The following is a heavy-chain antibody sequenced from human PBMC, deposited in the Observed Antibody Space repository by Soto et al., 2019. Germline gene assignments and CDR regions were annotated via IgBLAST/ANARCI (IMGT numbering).Heavy chain of an antibody. CDR1: GYTFTSYG. Sequence: QVQLVQSGAEVRKPGASLKVSCKASGYTFTSYGVSWVRQAPGQGLEWMGWISAYNGHTNYAQSLQGRVIMTSDSSTSTVYMELRGPRSDDTALYYCARDLWSGFDVIVGPGAIWGQGTLVTVSS. D-gene: IGHD2-2*01. CDR2: ISAYNGHT. V-gene: IGHV1-18*01. J-gene: IGHJ4*02. CDR3: ARDLWSGFDVIVGPGAI.